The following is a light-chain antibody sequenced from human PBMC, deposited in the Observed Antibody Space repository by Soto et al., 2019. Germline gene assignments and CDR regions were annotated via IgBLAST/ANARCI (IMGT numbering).Light chain of an antibody. CDR1: SSNIGSNT. V-gene: IGLV1-44*01. CDR2: SNN. CDR3: AAGDDSRNGLVV. Sequence: QSVLTQPPSASGTPGQRVTISCSGSSSNIGSNTVNWYQQLPGTAPKLLIYSNNQRPSGVPDRFSGSKSGTSASLAIRGLQAEEEADDYCAAGDDSRNGLVVFGGGTKLTVL. J-gene: IGLJ2*01.